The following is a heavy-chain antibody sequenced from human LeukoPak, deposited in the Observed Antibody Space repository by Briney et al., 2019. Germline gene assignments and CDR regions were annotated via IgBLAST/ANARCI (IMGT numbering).Heavy chain of an antibody. J-gene: IGHJ4*02. Sequence: GSLRLSCAASGFTVSSNYMSWVRQAPGKGLEWVSVIYSGGSTYYADSVKGRFTISRDNSKNTLYLQMNSLRAEDTAVYYCARGSDTAMVTSYWGQGTLVTVSS. V-gene: IGHV3-53*01. CDR1: GFTVSSNY. CDR2: IYSGGST. CDR3: ARGSDTAMVTSY. D-gene: IGHD5-18*01.